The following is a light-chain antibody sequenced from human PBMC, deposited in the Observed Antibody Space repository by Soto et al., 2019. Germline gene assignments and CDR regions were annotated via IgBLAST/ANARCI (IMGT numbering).Light chain of an antibody. J-gene: IGKJ1*01. CDR1: QSVSSY. CDR3: QQRSSWPRT. Sequence: EIVLTQSPATLSLSPGERATLSCRASQSVSSYLAWYQQKPGQAPSLLIYDASNRATGIPARFSGSGSGTDFTLTISSLEPEDFAVYYCQQRSSWPRTFGQGTKVGIK. CDR2: DAS. V-gene: IGKV3-11*01.